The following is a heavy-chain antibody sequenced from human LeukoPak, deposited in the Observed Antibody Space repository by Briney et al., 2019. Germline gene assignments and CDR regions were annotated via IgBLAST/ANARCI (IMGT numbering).Heavy chain of an antibody. D-gene: IGHD1-7*01. V-gene: IGHV3-21*01. CDR1: GFTFSSYS. CDR3: AKDDGIIGITGTTPDY. J-gene: IGHJ4*02. CDR2: ISSSSSYI. Sequence: GGSLRLSCAASGFTFSSYSMNWVRQAPGKGLEWVSSISSSSSYIYYADSVKGRFTISRDNAKNSLYLQMNSLRAEDTAVYYCAKDDGIIGITGTTPDYWGQGTLVTVSS.